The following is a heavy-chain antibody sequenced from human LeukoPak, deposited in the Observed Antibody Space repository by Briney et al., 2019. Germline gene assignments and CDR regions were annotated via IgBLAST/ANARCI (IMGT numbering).Heavy chain of an antibody. J-gene: IGHJ5*02. CDR3: AKARTLTTLLGS. D-gene: IGHD4-17*01. Sequence: AGSLSLSCAASGFTFSNYSMSWVRQAPGKGLEWVSEINGSGQTTYYADSVRGRFTFSRDNAKSTLFLQMNSLRAEDTAIYYCAKARTLTTLLGSWGQGTLVTVSS. V-gene: IGHV3-23*01. CDR1: GFTFSNYS. CDR2: INGSGQTT.